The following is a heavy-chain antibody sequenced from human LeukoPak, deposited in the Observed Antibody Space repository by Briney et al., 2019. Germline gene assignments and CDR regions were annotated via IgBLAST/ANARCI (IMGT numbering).Heavy chain of an antibody. J-gene: IGHJ3*02. D-gene: IGHD6-19*01. V-gene: IGHV1-3*01. CDR1: DYTFTGYA. CDR3: AREMADSTGWNSFDI. Sequence: GASLKDSSKAYDYTFTGYAVHWVREAPGQRLEWMGWISVGNGNTKYSQKFQGRVTITRDTSASTDYMELRSQRSEDTAVYYCAREMADSTGWNSFDIWGQGTMVTVSS. CDR2: ISVGNGNT.